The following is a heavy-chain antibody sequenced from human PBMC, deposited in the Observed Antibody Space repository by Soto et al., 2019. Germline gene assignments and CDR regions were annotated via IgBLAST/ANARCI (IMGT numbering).Heavy chain of an antibody. Sequence: QVQLQQWGAGLLKPLETLSLTCAVYGGSFSGYYWSWIRQPPGKGLEWIGEINHSGSTNYNPSLKSRVTISVDTSKNQFSLKLSSVTAADTAVYYCARVAHYDFWSGYDYWGQGTLVTVSS. CDR1: GGSFSGYY. V-gene: IGHV4-34*01. CDR2: INHSGST. J-gene: IGHJ4*02. CDR3: ARVAHYDFWSGYDY. D-gene: IGHD3-3*01.